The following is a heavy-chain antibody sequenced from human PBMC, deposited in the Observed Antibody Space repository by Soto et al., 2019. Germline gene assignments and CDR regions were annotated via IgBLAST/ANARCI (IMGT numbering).Heavy chain of an antibody. Sequence: QVQLVQSGAEVKKPGASVKVSCKAPGYRFSGYYIHWVRQAPGQGLEWMGWINPNSGETDYSQKFLGRVTITSDTSISTAFMALSSMRSDDTAVYYCALYGPFLEGYCYGMDVWGQGTTVTVSS. V-gene: IGHV1-2*02. CDR2: INPNSGET. D-gene: IGHD3-3*01. CDR1: GYRFSGYY. CDR3: ALYGPFLEGYCYGMDV. J-gene: IGHJ6*02.